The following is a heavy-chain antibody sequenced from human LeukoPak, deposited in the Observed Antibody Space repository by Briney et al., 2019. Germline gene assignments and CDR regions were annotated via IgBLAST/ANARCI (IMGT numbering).Heavy chain of an antibody. Sequence: GESLKISCKGSGYSFTSYWIAWVRQLPGKGLEWMGIIYPGDSDSRYSPSFQGQVTMSVDKSINTAYLQWSSLKASDTAMYYCAIGSSGWYHWGQGTLVTVSS. J-gene: IGHJ5*02. CDR1: GYSFTSYW. D-gene: IGHD6-19*01. CDR3: AIGSSGWYH. V-gene: IGHV5-51*01. CDR2: IYPGDSDS.